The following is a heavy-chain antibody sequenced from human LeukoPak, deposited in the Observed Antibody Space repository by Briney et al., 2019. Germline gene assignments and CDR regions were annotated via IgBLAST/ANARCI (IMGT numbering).Heavy chain of an antibody. CDR1: GFAFSSYA. Sequence: GGSLRLSCAAAGFAFSSYAMHWVRQVAGKGLEWVSGISGSGESKFYADSVKGRFTVSRDNSKNTLYLQMNSLRVEDTAVYYCARGGYNWDTDAGWFDPWGLGTLVTVSS. CDR2: ISGSGESK. V-gene: IGHV3-23*01. CDR3: ARGGYNWDTDAGWFDP. D-gene: IGHD1/OR15-1a*01. J-gene: IGHJ5*02.